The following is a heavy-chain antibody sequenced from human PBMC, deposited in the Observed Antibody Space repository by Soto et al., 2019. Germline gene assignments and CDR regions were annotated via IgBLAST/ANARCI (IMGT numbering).Heavy chain of an antibody. CDR2: ISAYNGNT. V-gene: IGHV1-18*01. D-gene: IGHD4-17*01. CDR3: ARSVRDYGDYVGWFDP. J-gene: IGHJ5*02. CDR1: GYTFTSYG. Sequence: QVQLVQSGAEVKKPGASVKASCKASGYTFTSYGISWVRQAPGQGLEWMGWISAYNGNTNYAQKLQGRVTMTTDTSTSTAYMELRSLRSDDTAVYYCARSVRDYGDYVGWFDPWGQGTLVTVSS.